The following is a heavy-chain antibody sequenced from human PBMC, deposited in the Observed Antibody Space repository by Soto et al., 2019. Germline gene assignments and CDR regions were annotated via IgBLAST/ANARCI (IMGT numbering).Heavy chain of an antibody. CDR1: GGSISSYY. Sequence: PSETLSLTCTVSGGSISSYYWSWIRQPPGKGLEWIGYIYYSGSTNYNPSLKSRVTISVDTSKNQFSLKLSSVTAADTAVYYCARHVFGDAEYYFDYWGQGTLVTVSS. CDR3: ARHVFGDAEYYFDY. D-gene: IGHD3-3*01. V-gene: IGHV4-59*08. CDR2: IYYSGST. J-gene: IGHJ4*02.